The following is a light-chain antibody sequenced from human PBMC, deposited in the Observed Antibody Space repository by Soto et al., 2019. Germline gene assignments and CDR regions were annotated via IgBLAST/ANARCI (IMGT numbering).Light chain of an antibody. Sequence: VLTQSPATLSLSQGERATLSCGASQSVSSSSLAWLQQKPGLAPRLLIYGASNRATGIPDRFSGSGSGTDFTLTISRLEPEDFAVYYCRQYDGSIFTFGGGTKV. CDR2: GAS. CDR3: RQYDGSIFT. J-gene: IGKJ4*01. V-gene: IGKV3D-20*01. CDR1: QSVSSSS.